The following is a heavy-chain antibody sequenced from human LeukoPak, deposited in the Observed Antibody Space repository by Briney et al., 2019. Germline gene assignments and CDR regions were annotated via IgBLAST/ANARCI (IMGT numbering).Heavy chain of an antibody. CDR3: ARDKDASGWFRLGWGYYYGMDV. CDR2: INTNTGNP. D-gene: IGHD6-19*01. V-gene: IGHV7-4-1*02. Sequence: ASVKVSCKASGYTFTSYAMNWVRQAPGQGLEWRGWINTNTGNPTYAQGFTGRFVFSLDTSVSTAYLQISSLKAEDTAVYYCARDKDASGWFRLGWGYYYGMDVWGQGTTVTVSS. CDR1: GYTFTSYA. J-gene: IGHJ6*02.